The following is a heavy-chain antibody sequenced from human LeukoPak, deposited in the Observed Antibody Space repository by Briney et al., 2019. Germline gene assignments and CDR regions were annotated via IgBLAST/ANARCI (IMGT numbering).Heavy chain of an antibody. D-gene: IGHD5-18*01. V-gene: IGHV1-18*01. Sequence: GASVKVSCKASGYSFTSYGFNWVRQAPGQGLEWMGWMSAYNGKTNYAHSLQGRVTVTADTSTSTAYMELRSLRSEDTAAYYCARGMGYSYGHPQGAFDIWGQGTMVTVSS. CDR2: MSAYNGKT. CDR1: GYSFTSYG. CDR3: ARGMGYSYGHPQGAFDI. J-gene: IGHJ3*02.